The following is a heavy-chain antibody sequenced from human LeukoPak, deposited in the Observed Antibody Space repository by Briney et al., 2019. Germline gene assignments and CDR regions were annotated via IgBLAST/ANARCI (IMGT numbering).Heavy chain of an antibody. CDR3: AKTATRVRGYGMDV. CDR2: ISGSGTST. Sequence: GGSLRLSCAASGFTFSSYAMTWVRQAPGKGLEWVSGISGSGTSTYYADSVKGRFIISRDNSKNTLYLQMNSLRPEDTAVYYCAKTATRVRGYGMDVWGQGTTVTVSS. CDR1: GFTFSSYA. D-gene: IGHD2-21*02. J-gene: IGHJ6*02. V-gene: IGHV3-23*01.